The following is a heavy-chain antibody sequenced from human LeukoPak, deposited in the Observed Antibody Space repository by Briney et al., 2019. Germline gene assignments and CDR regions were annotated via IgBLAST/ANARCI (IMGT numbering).Heavy chain of an antibody. D-gene: IGHD3-22*01. J-gene: IGHJ4*02. CDR3: ARDVLVRYYDSSGYSDY. CDR2: ISSSGSTI. CDR1: GFTLSNYW. V-gene: IGHV3-48*04. Sequence: PGGSLRLSCAASGFTLSNYWMNWVRQAPGKGLEWVSYISSSGSTIYYADSVKGRFTISRDNAKNSLYLQMNSLRAEDTAVYYCARDVLVRYYDSSGYSDYWGQGTLVTVSS.